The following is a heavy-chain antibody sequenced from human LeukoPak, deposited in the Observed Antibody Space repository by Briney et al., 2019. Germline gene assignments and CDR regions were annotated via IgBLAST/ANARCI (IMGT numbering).Heavy chain of an antibody. CDR2: IIPIFGTA. V-gene: IGHV1-69*05. J-gene: IGHJ4*02. CDR3: AKAYYDSSGYYPTPEY. Sequence: SVKVSCKASGGTFSSYAISWVRQAPGQGLVWMGGIIPIFGTANYAQKFQGRVTITTDESTSTAYMELSSLRSEDTAVYYCAKAYYDSSGYYPTPEYWGQGTLVTVSS. D-gene: IGHD3-22*01. CDR1: GGTFSSYA.